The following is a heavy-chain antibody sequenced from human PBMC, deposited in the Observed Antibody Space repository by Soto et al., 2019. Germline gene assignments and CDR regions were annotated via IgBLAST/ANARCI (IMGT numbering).Heavy chain of an antibody. D-gene: IGHD3-9*01. V-gene: IGHV4-30-4*01. J-gene: IGHJ4*02. Sequence: PSETLSLTCTVSGGSISSGDYYWSWIRQPPGKGLEWIGYIYYSGSTYYNPSLKSRVTISVDMSKNQFSLKLSSVTAADTAVYYCARAAPTYYDILTGYPQGVGNDYWGQGTLVTASS. CDR3: ARAAPTYYDILTGYPQGVGNDY. CDR1: GGSISSGDYY. CDR2: IYYSGST.